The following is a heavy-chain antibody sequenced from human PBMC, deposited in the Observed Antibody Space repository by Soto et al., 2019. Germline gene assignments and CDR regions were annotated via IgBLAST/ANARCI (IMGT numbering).Heavy chain of an antibody. J-gene: IGHJ5*02. CDR3: ATSITGINWFDP. CDR2: FDPEDGET. Sequence: GASVKVSCKVPGYTLTELSMHWVRQAPGKGLEWMGGFDPEDGETIYAQKFQGRVTMTEDTSTDTAYMELSSLRSEDTAVYYCATSITGINWFDPWGQGTLVTVSS. V-gene: IGHV1-24*01. D-gene: IGHD1-20*01. CDR1: GYTLTELS.